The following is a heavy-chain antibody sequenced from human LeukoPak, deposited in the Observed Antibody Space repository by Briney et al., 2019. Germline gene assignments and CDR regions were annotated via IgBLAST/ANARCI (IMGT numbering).Heavy chain of an antibody. CDR3: AKGSTYYYDSSGYPYYYYYYYMDV. V-gene: IGHV3-23*01. CDR1: GIIFSSYG. CDR2: ISGSGGST. J-gene: IGHJ6*03. D-gene: IGHD3-22*01. Sequence: GGTLRLSCAASGIIFSSYGMSWVRQAPGKGLEWVSAISGSGGSTYYADSVKGRFTISRDNSKNTLYLQMNSLRAEDTDVYYCAKGSTYYYDSSGYPYYYYYYYMDVWGKGTTVTISS.